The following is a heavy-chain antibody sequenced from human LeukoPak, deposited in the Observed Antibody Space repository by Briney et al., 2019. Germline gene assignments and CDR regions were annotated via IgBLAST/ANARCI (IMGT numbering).Heavy chain of an antibody. CDR3: ARGRPHGNDY. V-gene: IGHV3-48*02. CDR1: EFTFSNYG. CDR2: ISSNSRII. Sequence: PGGSLRLSCAASEFTFSNYGMNWVRQAPGKGLEWVSYISSNSRIINYAGSVRGRFTISRDNAKNSLYLQMNSLRDEDTAMYYCARGRPHGNDYWGQGTLVTVSS. D-gene: IGHD4-23*01. J-gene: IGHJ4*02.